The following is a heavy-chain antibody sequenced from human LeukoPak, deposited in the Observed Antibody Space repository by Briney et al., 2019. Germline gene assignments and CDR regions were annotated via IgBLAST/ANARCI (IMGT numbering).Heavy chain of an antibody. Sequence: ASVKLSCKASGYNFTNYGFSWVRQAPGQGLEWMGWISAFNGNKEYARKFQGRVTMTTDTSTNTAYMDVSSLRSDDTAVYYCARDESKYYWDIRGSRHYFHPWGQGTLVTVSS. CDR1: GYNFTNYG. J-gene: IGHJ5*02. CDR2: ISAFNGNK. CDR3: ARDESKYYWDIRGSRHYFHP. D-gene: IGHD3-22*01. V-gene: IGHV1-18*01.